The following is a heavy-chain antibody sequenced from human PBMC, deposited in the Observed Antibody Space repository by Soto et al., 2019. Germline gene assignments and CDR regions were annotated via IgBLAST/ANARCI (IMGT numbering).Heavy chain of an antibody. CDR1: GGSISSYY. V-gene: IGHV4-34*01. CDR2: INHSGST. D-gene: IGHD4-17*01. J-gene: IGHJ4*02. Sequence: SETLSLTCTVSGGSISSYYWSWIRQPPGKGLEWIGEINHSGSTNYNPSLKSRVTISVDTSKNQFSLKLSSVTAADTAVYYCARSPTTPVNYWGQGTLVTVSS. CDR3: ARSPTTPVNY.